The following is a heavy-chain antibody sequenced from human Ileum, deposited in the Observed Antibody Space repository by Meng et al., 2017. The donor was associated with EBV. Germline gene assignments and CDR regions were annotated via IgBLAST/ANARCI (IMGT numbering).Heavy chain of an antibody. CDR2: IYNSGST. Sequence: QVQRQGSGPGLVKPSETLSLTCSVSGGSVSSGGNSWSWIRQPPGKGLEWIGYIYNSGSTNYNPSLKSRVTISVDTSKNQFSLKLSSVTAADTAVYYCARDGYSSGSDWGQGTLVTVSS. J-gene: IGHJ4*02. V-gene: IGHV4-61*08. CDR3: ARDGYSSGSD. CDR1: GGSVSSGGNS. D-gene: IGHD6-19*01.